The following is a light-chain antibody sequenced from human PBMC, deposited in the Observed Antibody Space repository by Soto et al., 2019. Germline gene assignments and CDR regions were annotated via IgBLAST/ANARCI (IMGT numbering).Light chain of an antibody. CDR1: QNIINY. V-gene: IGKV1-39*01. Sequence: DIHMTQSPSSLSASVRDRVTITCRASQNIINYLNWYQQKPGRAPKILIYAASNLQSGVPSRVSGGGSGTDFTLPITSLQPEDFATYYCQQSYSSPWTFGQGTKVDIK. J-gene: IGKJ1*01. CDR2: AAS. CDR3: QQSYSSPWT.